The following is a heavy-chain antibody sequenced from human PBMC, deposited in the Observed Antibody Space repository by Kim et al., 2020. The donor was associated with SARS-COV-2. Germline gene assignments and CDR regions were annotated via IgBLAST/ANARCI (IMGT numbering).Heavy chain of an antibody. CDR1: GFTFSSYA. Sequence: GGSLRLSCAASGFTFSSYAMSWVRQAPGKGLEWVSVIYSGGSSTYYADSVKGRFTISRDNSKNTLYLQMNSLRAKDTAVYYCAKAYYYDSSGYYDYWGQGTLVTVSS. J-gene: IGHJ4*02. D-gene: IGHD3-22*01. V-gene: IGHV3-23*03. CDR3: AKAYYYDSSGYYDY. CDR2: IYSGGSST.